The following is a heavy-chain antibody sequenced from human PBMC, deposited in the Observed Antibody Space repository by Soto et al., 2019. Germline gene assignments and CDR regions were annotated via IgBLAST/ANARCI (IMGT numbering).Heavy chain of an antibody. V-gene: IGHV1-8*01. Sequence: GASVKVSCKASGYIFTNNDVSWVRQATGQGLEWMGWMNPGSGDTGYAQKFQGRVTMTRNISIATAYMERSSLRADDTAIYYCARMASFGSLDWFDPWGQGTLVTVSS. D-gene: IGHD5-18*01. CDR2: MNPGSGDT. CDR3: ARMASFGSLDWFDP. CDR1: GYIFTNND. J-gene: IGHJ5*02.